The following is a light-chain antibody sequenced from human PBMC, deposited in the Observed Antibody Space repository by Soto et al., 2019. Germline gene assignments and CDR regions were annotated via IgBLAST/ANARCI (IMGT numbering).Light chain of an antibody. J-gene: IGLJ2*01. Sequence: QSALTQPPSASGSPGQSVTISCTGTSSDISKYNYVSWYQQLPGKAPKLLIYEVNKRPSEVPERFSGSKSANTASLTVSGLRTEDEAEYYCSSYAGRNIVIFGGGTKLTVL. CDR1: SSDISKYNY. V-gene: IGLV2-8*01. CDR2: EVN. CDR3: SSYAGRNIVI.